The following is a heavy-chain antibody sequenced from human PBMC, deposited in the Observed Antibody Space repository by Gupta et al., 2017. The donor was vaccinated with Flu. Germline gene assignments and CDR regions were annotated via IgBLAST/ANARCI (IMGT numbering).Heavy chain of an antibody. J-gene: IGHJ6*02. CDR3: ARATIDSSGWYDGDYYYYGMDV. CDR1: GFTFSSYW. D-gene: IGHD6-19*01. V-gene: IGHV3-7*01. CDR2: IKQDGSEK. Sequence: EVQLVESGGGLVQPGGSLRLSCAASGFTFSSYWMSWVRQAPGKGLEWVANIKQDGSEKYYVDSVKGRFTISRDNAKNSLYLQMNSLRAEDTAVYYCARATIDSSGWYDGDYYYYGMDVWGQGTTVTVSS.